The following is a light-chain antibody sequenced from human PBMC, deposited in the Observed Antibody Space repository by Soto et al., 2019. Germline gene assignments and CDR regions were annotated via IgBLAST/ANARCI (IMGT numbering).Light chain of an antibody. J-gene: IGKJ1*01. CDR2: DAS. Sequence: EIVLTQSPATLSLSPWEKATLSCRASESVSSYLAWYQQRPGQGPRLLIFDASNRQYGIPARFSGSGSGTDFTLTISSLEPEDFAVYYCQQRYNWPPTFGQGTKVEIK. V-gene: IGKV3-11*01. CDR3: QQRYNWPPT. CDR1: ESVSSY.